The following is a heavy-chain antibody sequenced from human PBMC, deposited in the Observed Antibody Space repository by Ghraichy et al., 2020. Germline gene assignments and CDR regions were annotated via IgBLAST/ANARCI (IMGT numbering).Heavy chain of an antibody. D-gene: IGHD4-17*01. V-gene: IGHV3-74*01. J-gene: IGHJ4*02. CDR3: ARESDGDYVPDC. CDR2: INSDGSST. Sequence: GGSLRLSCAASGFTLSSYWMHWVRQAPGKGLVWVSRINSDGSSTSYADSVKGRFTISRDNAKNTLYLQMKSLRVEDTAVYYCARESDGDYVPDCWGQGTLVTVSS. CDR1: GFTLSSYW.